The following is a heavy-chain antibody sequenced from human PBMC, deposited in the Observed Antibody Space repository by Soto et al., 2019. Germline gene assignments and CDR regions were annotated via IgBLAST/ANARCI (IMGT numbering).Heavy chain of an antibody. CDR3: ARGQYYDILTGYFSQGYYYGMDV. D-gene: IGHD3-9*01. CDR1: GFTFSSYS. V-gene: IGHV3-48*04. CDR2: ISSSGSTI. J-gene: IGHJ6*02. Sequence: GGSLRLSCAASGFTFSSYSMNWVRQAPGKGLEWVSYISSSGSTIYYADSVKGRFTISRDNAKNSLYLQMNSLRAEDTAVYYCARGQYYDILTGYFSQGYYYGMDVWGQGTTVTVSS.